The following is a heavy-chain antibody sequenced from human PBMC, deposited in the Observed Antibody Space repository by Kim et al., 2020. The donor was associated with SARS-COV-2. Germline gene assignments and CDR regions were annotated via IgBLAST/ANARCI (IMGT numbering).Heavy chain of an antibody. D-gene: IGHD3-10*01. Sequence: GGSLRLSCAASGFTFTNYGMHWVRQAPGKGLEWMAVVSYDGSNEYYADSVKGRFTISRDNSNNTLYLQMNSLRAEDTAVYYCARDSNYYGSGSYLDYWGQGTLVTVSS. CDR3: ARDSNYYGSGSYLDY. V-gene: IGHV3-30*03. J-gene: IGHJ4*02. CDR2: VSYDGSNE. CDR1: GFTFTNYG.